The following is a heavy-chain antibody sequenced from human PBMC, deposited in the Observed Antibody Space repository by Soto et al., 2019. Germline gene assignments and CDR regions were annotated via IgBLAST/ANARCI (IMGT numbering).Heavy chain of an antibody. D-gene: IGHD2-15*01. CDR3: ANERIGRRIEY. Sequence: EVLLLDSGGGLVQPWGSLILACAASGFTFSNYAMTCFRQAPGKGPEWISPVNNGGVGTYHADSVKGRFTISRDNSKNTLYLHVSRLSAEDTALYYCANERIGRRIEYCGQGILVTVSS. V-gene: IGHV3-23*01. CDR1: GFTFSNYA. J-gene: IGHJ4*02. CDR2: VNNGGVGT.